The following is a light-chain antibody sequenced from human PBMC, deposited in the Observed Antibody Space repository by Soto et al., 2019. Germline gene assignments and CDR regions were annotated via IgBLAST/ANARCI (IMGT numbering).Light chain of an antibody. V-gene: IGKV1-6*01. CDR2: AAS. Sequence: AIQMTQSPSSLSASVGDRVTITCRASQGSRNDLGWYQQKSGKAPKLLIYAASTLQAGVPSRFSGSGSGTDFTLTLSSLQPEDFATYYCLQDYGYPYTFGQGTKLEIK. J-gene: IGKJ2*01. CDR1: QGSRND. CDR3: LQDYGYPYT.